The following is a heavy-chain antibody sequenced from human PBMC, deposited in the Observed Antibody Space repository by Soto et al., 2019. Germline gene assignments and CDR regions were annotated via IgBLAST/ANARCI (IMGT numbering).Heavy chain of an antibody. CDR1: GGTFSSYA. V-gene: IGHV1-69*06. J-gene: IGHJ6*02. D-gene: IGHD6-13*01. Sequence: SVKVSCKASGGTFSSYAISWVRQAPGQGLEWMGGIIPIFGTANYAQKFQGRVTITADKSTSTAYMELSSLRSEDTAVYYCARGDSSSWYSVPYYYYGMDVWGHGTTVTVSS. CDR3: ARGDSSSWYSVPYYYYGMDV. CDR2: IIPIFGTA.